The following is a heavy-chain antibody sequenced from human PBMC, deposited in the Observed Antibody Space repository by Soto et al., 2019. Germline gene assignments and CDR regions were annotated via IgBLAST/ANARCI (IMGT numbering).Heavy chain of an antibody. J-gene: IGHJ4*02. CDR3: GRDSIRILAY. CDR2: INHSGST. D-gene: IGHD2-15*01. Sequence: SETLSLTCAVYGGSFSGYYWSWIRQPPGKGLEWIGEINHSGSTNYNPSLKSRVTISVDTSKNQFSLKLSSVTAADTAVYYCGRDSIRILAYWGQGTLVTVSS. CDR1: GGSFSGYY. V-gene: IGHV4-34*01.